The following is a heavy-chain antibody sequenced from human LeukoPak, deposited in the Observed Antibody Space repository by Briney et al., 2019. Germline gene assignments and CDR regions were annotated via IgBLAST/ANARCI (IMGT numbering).Heavy chain of an antibody. V-gene: IGHV3-7*01. CDR1: GFTFSSYW. D-gene: IGHD2-2*01. CDR3: ARDRYCSSTSCFHEGY. J-gene: IGHJ4*02. CDR2: IKQVGSEK. Sequence: GGSLRLSCAASGFTFSSYWMSWVRQAPGKGLEWVANIKQVGSEKYYVDSVKGRFTISRDNAKNSLYLQMNSLRAEDTAVYYCARDRYCSSTSCFHEGYWGQGTLVTVSS.